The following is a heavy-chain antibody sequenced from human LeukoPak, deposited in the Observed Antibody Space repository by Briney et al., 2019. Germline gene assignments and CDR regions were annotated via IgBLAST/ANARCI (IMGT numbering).Heavy chain of an antibody. V-gene: IGHV3-30*03. D-gene: IGHD2-15*01. J-gene: IGHJ4*02. CDR3: AIASLCSGGSCYIDY. Sequence: GRSLRLSCAASRFTFSSYGMHWVRQAPGKGLEWVAVISYDGSKKYYADSVKGRFTISRDNSKNTLYLQMNSLRAEDTAVYYCAIASLCSGGSCYIDYWGQGTLVTVSS. CDR2: ISYDGSKK. CDR1: RFTFSSYG.